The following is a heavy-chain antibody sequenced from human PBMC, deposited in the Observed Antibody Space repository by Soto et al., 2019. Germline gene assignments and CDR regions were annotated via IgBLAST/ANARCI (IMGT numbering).Heavy chain of an antibody. CDR2: IRSKAYGGTT. Sequence: GGSLRLSCTASGFTFGDYAMSWVRQAPGKGLEWVGFIRSKAYGGTTEYAASVKGRFTISRDDSKSIAYLQMNSLKTEDTAVYYRTRDDPSIAARPDYWGQGTLVTVSS. J-gene: IGHJ4*02. CDR3: TRDDPSIAARPDY. CDR1: GFTFGDYA. V-gene: IGHV3-49*04. D-gene: IGHD6-6*01.